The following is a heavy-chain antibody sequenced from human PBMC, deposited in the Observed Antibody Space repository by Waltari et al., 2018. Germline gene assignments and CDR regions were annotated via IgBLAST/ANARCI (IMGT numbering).Heavy chain of an antibody. V-gene: IGHV3-21*01. Sequence: EVQLVESGGGLVKPGGSLRLSCAASGFTFSSYSMNWVRQAPGKGLEWVSSISSSSSYRYYADSVKGRFTISRDNAKNSLYLQMNSLRAEDTAVYYCARGDSSGLLWGQGTMVTVSS. CDR3: ARGDSSGLL. CDR2: ISSSSSYR. D-gene: IGHD3-22*01. CDR1: GFTFSSYS. J-gene: IGHJ3*01.